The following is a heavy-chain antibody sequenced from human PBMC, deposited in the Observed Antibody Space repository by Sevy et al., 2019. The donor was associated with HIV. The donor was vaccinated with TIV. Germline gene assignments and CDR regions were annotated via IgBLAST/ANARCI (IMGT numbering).Heavy chain of an antibody. CDR3: ARLSGGY. CDR1: GYTFTSYD. J-gene: IGHJ4*02. V-gene: IGHV1-8*01. CDR2: MSPKRGKP. D-gene: IGHD3-10*01. Sequence: ASVKVSCKASGYTFTSYDINWVRQATGQGLEWMGWMSPKRGKPGDAHRFQGRVTMTRNTSISTAYMEVSSLRSEDTAVYYCARLSGGYWGQGTLVTVSS.